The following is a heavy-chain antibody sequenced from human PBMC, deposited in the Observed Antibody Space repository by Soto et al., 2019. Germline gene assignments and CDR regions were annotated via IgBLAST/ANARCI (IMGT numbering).Heavy chain of an antibody. CDR2: ISDDGKIE. J-gene: IGHJ3*02. CDR3: ARIAEYGDLDSFEI. D-gene: IGHD4-17*01. V-gene: IGHV3-30*03. CDR1: GFSFRRYG. Sequence: QVQLVESGGGVVQPGRSLRLSCAASGFSFRRYGMHWVRQAPGKGLEWVAVISDDGKIEYYADSVKGRFTISRDNSKNTLCVQMNSLKAEDTAIYYCARIAEYGDLDSFEIWGQGTMVTVSS.